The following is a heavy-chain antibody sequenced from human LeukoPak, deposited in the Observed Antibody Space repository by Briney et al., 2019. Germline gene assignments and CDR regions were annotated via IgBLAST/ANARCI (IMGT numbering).Heavy chain of an antibody. D-gene: IGHD6-13*01. CDR2: ISYDGSNK. J-gene: IGHJ4*02. CDR1: GFTFSSYA. CDR3: AREWGIAAATDY. V-gene: IGHV3-30*04. Sequence: GGSLRLSCAASGFTFSSYAMHWVRQAPGKGLEWVAVISYDGSNKYYADSVKGRFTISRDNAKNSLYLQMNSLRAEDTAVYYCAREWGIAAATDYWGQGTLVTVSS.